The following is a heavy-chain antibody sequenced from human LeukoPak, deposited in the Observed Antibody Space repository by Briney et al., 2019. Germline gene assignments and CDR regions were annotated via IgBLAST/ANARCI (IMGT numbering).Heavy chain of an antibody. J-gene: IGHJ3*02. Sequence: GGSLRLSCAASRFTVGSNYMTWVRQAPGKGLEGVSVVYSGGSAYYAESVKGPFTISRDNSKNTLYLQMNSLRAEDTAVYFCASNGVLITGTTDGFDIWAKGQWSPSLQ. V-gene: IGHV3-53*01. D-gene: IGHD1-7*01. CDR1: RFTVGSNY. CDR3: ASNGVLITGTTDGFDI. CDR2: VYSGGSA.